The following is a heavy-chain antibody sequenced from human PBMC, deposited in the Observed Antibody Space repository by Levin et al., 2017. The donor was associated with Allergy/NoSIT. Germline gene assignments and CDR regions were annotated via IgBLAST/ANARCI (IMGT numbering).Heavy chain of an antibody. CDR3: ARVVWWLQTRGWFDP. CDR2: ISSSGSTI. D-gene: IGHD5-12*01. J-gene: IGHJ5*02. CDR1: GFTFSDYY. Sequence: GGSLRLSCAASGFTFSDYYMSWIRQAPGKGLEWVSYISSSGSTIYYADSVKGRFTISRDNAKNSLYLQMNSLRAEDTAVYYCARVVWWLQTRGWFDPWGQGTLVTVSS. V-gene: IGHV3-11*01.